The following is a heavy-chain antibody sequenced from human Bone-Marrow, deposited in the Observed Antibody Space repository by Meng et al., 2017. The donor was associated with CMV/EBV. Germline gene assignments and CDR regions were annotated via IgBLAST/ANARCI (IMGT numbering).Heavy chain of an antibody. CDR1: GGSISSSSYY. V-gene: IGHV4-39*01. J-gene: IGHJ6*02. CDR3: ARLTIFGARYYYGMDV. Sequence: GSLRLSCTVSGGSISSSSYYWGWIRQPPGKGLEWIGSIYYSGSTYYNPSLKSRVTISVDTSKNQFSLKLSSVTAADTAVYYCARLTIFGARYYYGMDVWGQGNTVT. D-gene: IGHD3-3*01. CDR2: IYYSGST.